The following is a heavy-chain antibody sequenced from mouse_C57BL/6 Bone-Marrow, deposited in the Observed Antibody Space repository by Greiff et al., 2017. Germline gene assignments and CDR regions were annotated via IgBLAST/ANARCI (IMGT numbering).Heavy chain of an antibody. CDR2: IWGVGST. V-gene: IGHV2-6*01. CDR3: ASRGTRN. D-gene: IGHD3-3*01. CDR1: GFSLTSYG. Sequence: VKLVESGPGLVTPSQSLSITCTVSGFSLTSYGVDWVRQSPGKGLEWMGVIWGVGSTNYNSALKSRLSISYDNSKSQVFLKMTCLQTDDTSMYYCASRGTRNWGQGTLVTVSA. J-gene: IGHJ3*01.